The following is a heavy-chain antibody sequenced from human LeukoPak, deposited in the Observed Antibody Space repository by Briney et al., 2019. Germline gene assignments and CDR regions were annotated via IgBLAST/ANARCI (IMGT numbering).Heavy chain of an antibody. Sequence: SVKVSCKASGGTFSSYAISWVRQAPGQGLEWMGGIIPIFGTANYAQKFQGRVTITADESTSTAYMELSSLRSEDTAVYYCAGRGYGDYQAEFYYYYGMDVWGQGTTVTVSS. CDR1: GGTFSSYA. D-gene: IGHD4-17*01. J-gene: IGHJ6*02. CDR2: IIPIFGTA. CDR3: AGRGYGDYQAEFYYYYGMDV. V-gene: IGHV1-69*13.